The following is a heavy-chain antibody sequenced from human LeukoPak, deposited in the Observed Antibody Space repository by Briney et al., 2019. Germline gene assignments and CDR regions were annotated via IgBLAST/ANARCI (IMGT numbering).Heavy chain of an antibody. CDR2: IKQDGSEK. CDR3: ARVDGYSYGYHSDY. CDR1: GFTFSSYW. V-gene: IGHV3-7*01. J-gene: IGHJ4*02. Sequence: PGGSLRLSCAASGFTFSSYWMSWVRQAPGKGLEWVANIKQDGSEKYYVDSVKGRFTISRDNAKNSLYLQMNSLRAEDTAVYYCARVDGYSYGYHSDYWGQGTLVTVSS. D-gene: IGHD5-18*01.